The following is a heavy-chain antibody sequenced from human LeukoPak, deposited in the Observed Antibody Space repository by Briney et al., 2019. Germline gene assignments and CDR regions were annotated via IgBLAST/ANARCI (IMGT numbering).Heavy chain of an antibody. CDR3: ARGEWELND. Sequence: SETLSLTCTVSGGSISSHYWSWIRQPPGKGLEWIGYIYHSGSTNYNPSLKSRVTISVDTSKNQFSLKLSSVTAADTAVYYCARGEWELNDWGQGTLVTVSS. CDR2: IYHSGST. CDR1: GGSISSHY. J-gene: IGHJ4*02. V-gene: IGHV4-59*11. D-gene: IGHD1-26*01.